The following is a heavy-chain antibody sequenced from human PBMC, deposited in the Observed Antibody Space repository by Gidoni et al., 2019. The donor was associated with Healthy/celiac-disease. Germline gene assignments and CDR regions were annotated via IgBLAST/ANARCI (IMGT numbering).Heavy chain of an antibody. CDR3: AKVADYDSSGYYTDAFDI. CDR2: INPSGGST. Sequence: QVQLVQSGAEVKKPGASVKVSCKASGYTFTSYYMHWVRQAPGQGLEWMGIINPSGGSTSYAQKSQGRVTMTRYTSTSTVYMELSSLRSEDTAVYYCAKVADYDSSGYYTDAFDIWGQGTMVTVSS. D-gene: IGHD3-22*01. CDR1: GYTFTSYY. J-gene: IGHJ3*02. V-gene: IGHV1-46*03.